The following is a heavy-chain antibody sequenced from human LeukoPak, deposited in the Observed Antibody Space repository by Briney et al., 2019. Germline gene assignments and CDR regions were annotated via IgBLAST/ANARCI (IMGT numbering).Heavy chain of an antibody. CDR1: GYTFTSYG. D-gene: IGHD6-13*01. Sequence: ASVKVSCKAPGYTFTSYGISWVRQAPGQGLEWMGWISAYNGNTNYAQKFQGRVTITADKSTSTAYMELSSLRSEDTAVYYCVREVAAAGTKEFDYWGQGTLVTVSS. J-gene: IGHJ4*02. CDR3: VREVAAAGTKEFDY. CDR2: ISAYNGNT. V-gene: IGHV1-18*01.